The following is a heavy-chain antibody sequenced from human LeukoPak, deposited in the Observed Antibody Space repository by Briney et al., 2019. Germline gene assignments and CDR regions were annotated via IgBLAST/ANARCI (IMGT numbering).Heavy chain of an antibody. J-gene: IGHJ6*04. Sequence: PSGTLSLTCAVSGGSISSSNWWSWVRQPPGKGLEWIGEIDHSGSTNYNPSLKSRVTISVDKSKNQFSLKLSSVTPADTAVYYCAGPSYCSGGSCYPGAYGMDVWGKGTTVTVSS. CDR1: GGSISSSNW. CDR3: AGPSYCSGGSCYPGAYGMDV. CDR2: IDHSGST. D-gene: IGHD2-15*01. V-gene: IGHV4-4*02.